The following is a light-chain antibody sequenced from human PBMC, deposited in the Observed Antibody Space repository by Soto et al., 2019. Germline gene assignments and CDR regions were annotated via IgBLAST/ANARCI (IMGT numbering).Light chain of an antibody. V-gene: IGKV1-39*01. J-gene: IGKJ4*01. CDR1: QSISSY. Sequence: DSQMTQSPSSLSASVGDRVTITCRASQSISSYLNWYQQKPGKAPKLLIYAASNLQSGVPSRFSGSGSGTDFTLTISSLQPEDFATYYCQQSYSTPLTFGGGTKVDSK. CDR3: QQSYSTPLT. CDR2: AAS.